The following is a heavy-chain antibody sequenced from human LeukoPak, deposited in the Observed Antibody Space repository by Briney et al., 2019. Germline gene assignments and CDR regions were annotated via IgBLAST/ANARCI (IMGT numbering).Heavy chain of an antibody. J-gene: IGHJ1*01. Sequence: GGSLRLSCAASGFTFSSYSMNWVRQAPGKGLEWVSYISSGSSTIYYADSVKGRFTISRDNAKNSLYLQMNSLKTEDTAVYYCARGHCSSTGCHGGRWGQGTLVTVSS. CDR2: ISSGSSTI. CDR3: ARGHCSSTGCHGGR. V-gene: IGHV3-48*01. CDR1: GFTFSSYS. D-gene: IGHD2-2*01.